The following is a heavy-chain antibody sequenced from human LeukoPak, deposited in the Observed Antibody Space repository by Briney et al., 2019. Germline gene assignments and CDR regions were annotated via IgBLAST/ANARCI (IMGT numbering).Heavy chain of an antibody. Sequence: PGGSLRLSCAASGFTFNTYAMSWVRQAPGKGPEWVSALSGSGGSTFYADSVKGRFTISRDNSKNTLYLQMNSLRAEDTAVYYCAKFQGILDYWGQGTLVTVSS. J-gene: IGHJ4*02. D-gene: IGHD2-8*02. CDR2: LSGSGGST. CDR1: GFTFNTYA. V-gene: IGHV3-23*01. CDR3: AKFQGILDY.